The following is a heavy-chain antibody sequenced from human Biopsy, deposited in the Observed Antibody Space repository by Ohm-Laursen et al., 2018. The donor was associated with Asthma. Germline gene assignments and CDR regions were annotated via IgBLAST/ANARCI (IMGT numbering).Heavy chain of an antibody. V-gene: IGHV3-21*01. D-gene: IGHD7-27*01. Sequence: GSLRLSCAASGFSFSNFAIHWVRQAPGKGLEWVSSITSSSSYIFYADSVKGRFTISRDNPRNSLYLQMNSLRAEDTAVYYCARDAPTGGYIDYWGLGTLVTVSS. CDR2: ITSSSSYI. CDR3: ARDAPTGGYIDY. CDR1: GFSFSNFA. J-gene: IGHJ4*02.